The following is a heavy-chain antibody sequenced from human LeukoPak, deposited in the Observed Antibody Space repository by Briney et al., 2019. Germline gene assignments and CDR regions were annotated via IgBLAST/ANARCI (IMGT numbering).Heavy chain of an antibody. D-gene: IGHD3-22*01. CDR1: GGSISSSSYY. J-gene: IGHJ4*02. CDR3: AGGYYDSSAPL. V-gene: IGHV4-61*05. CDR2: IYYSGST. Sequence: SETLSLTCTVSGGSISSSSYYWGWIRQPPGKGLEWIGYIYYSGSTNYNPSLKSRVTISVDTSKNQFSLKLSSVTAADTAVYYCAGGYYDSSAPLWGQGTLVTVSS.